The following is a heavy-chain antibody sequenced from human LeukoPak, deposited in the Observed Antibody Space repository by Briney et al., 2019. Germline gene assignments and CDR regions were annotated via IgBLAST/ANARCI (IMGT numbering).Heavy chain of an antibody. CDR2: IRYDGSNK. J-gene: IGHJ4*02. D-gene: IGHD3-22*01. CDR3: AKDRYYYDSSGYYYDY. CDR1: GFTFSSYG. Sequence: GGSLRLSCAASGFTFSSYGMHWVRQAPGKGLEWVAFIRYDGSNKYYADSVKDRFTISRDNSKNTLYLQMNSLRAEDTAVYYCAKDRYYYDSSGYYYDYWGQGTLVTVSS. V-gene: IGHV3-30*02.